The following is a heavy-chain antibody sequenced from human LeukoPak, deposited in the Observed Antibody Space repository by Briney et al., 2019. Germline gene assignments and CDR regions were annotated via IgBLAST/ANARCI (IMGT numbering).Heavy chain of an antibody. CDR3: ARGDRYSSSWYRGPIYYFDY. D-gene: IGHD6-13*01. Sequence: ASVKVSCKASGYTFTSYDINWVRQATGQGLEWMGWMNPNGGNTGYAQKFQGRVTMTRNTSISTAYMELSSLRSEDTAVYYCARGDRYSSSWYRGPIYYFDYWGQGNLVTVSS. CDR1: GYTFTSYD. CDR2: MNPNGGNT. J-gene: IGHJ4*02. V-gene: IGHV1-8*01.